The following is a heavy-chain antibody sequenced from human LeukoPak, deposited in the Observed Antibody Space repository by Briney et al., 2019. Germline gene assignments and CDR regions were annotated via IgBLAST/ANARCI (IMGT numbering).Heavy chain of an antibody. CDR3: ARGDYFGSGTSFIDAFDI. V-gene: IGHV3-21*01. CDR1: GFTFSYYS. CDR2: ISSSSSLI. J-gene: IGHJ3*02. D-gene: IGHD3-10*01. Sequence: GGSLRLSCAASGFTFSYYSMNWVRQAPGRGLEWVSCISSSSSLIFYSDSVRGRFTISRDNAKNLLYLHMNSLRAEDTAVYYCARGDYFGSGTSFIDAFDIWGQGTMVTVS.